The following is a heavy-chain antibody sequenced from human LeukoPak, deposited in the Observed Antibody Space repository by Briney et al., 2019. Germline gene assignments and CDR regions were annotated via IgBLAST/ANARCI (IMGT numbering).Heavy chain of an antibody. Sequence: SETLSLTCGVSGDSITNGFHYWDWVRQSPQRGLEWVGSVYYTGTTYFHPSLEGRVTISLDTSQNLFSLNLTPVTAADTATYFCARRATVVLVLGAFDFWSQGSVVTVSS. V-gene: IGHV4-39*02. CDR3: ARRATVVLVLGAFDF. J-gene: IGHJ3*01. CDR1: GDSITNGFHY. D-gene: IGHD3-22*01. CDR2: VYYTGTT.